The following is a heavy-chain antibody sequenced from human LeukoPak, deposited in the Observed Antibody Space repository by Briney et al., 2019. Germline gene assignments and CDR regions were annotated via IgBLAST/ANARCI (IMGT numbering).Heavy chain of an antibody. CDR2: IGTAGDT. D-gene: IGHD6-19*01. CDR3: ATTASLPSSGWYGGFDY. Sequence: PGRSLRLSCAASGFTFSSYDMHWVRQATGKGLEWVSAIGTAGDTYYPGSVKGRFTISRENAKNSLYLQMNSLRAGDTAVYYCATTASLPSSGWYGGFDYWGQGTLVTVSS. CDR1: GFTFSSYD. J-gene: IGHJ4*02. V-gene: IGHV3-13*01.